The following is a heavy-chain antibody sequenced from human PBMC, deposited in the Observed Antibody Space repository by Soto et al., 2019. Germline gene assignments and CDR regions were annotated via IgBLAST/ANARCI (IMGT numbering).Heavy chain of an antibody. CDR2: INPKSGGT. D-gene: IGHD2-8*01. V-gene: IGHV1-2*04. CDR3: ARGHSTDCSNGVCSFFYNHEMDV. Sequence: ASVKVSCKASGYSFTDYHIHWVRQAPGQGLEWLGRINPKSGGTSTAQKFQGWVTMTRDRSISTVYMELTRLRSGDTAVYFCARGHSTDCSNGVCSFFYNHEMDVWGQGTTVTVSS. J-gene: IGHJ6*02. CDR1: GYSFTDYH.